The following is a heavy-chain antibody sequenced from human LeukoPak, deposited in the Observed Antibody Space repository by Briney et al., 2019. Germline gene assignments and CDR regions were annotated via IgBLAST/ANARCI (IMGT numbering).Heavy chain of an antibody. D-gene: IGHD5-12*01. CDR1: GFTFSSYW. CDR3: AKGAYDYIEMGYFDS. V-gene: IGHV3-23*01. J-gene: IGHJ4*02. Sequence: GGSLRLSCAASGFTFSSYWMSWVRQAPGKGLEWVSILIGSNGATDYADSVKGRFTISRDNSKNTLYLQMNSLRAEDTAIYYCAKGAYDYIEMGYFDSWGRGTLVTVSS. CDR2: LIGSNGAT.